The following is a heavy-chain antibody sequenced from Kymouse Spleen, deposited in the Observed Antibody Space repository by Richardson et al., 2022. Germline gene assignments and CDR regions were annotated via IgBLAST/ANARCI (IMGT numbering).Heavy chain of an antibody. CDR2: IWYDGSNK. V-gene: IGHV3-33*01. J-gene: IGHJ4*02. Sequence: QVQLVESGGGVVQPGRSLRLSCAASGFTFSSYGMHWVRQAPGKGLEWVAVIWYDGSNKYYADSVKGRFTISRDNSKNTLYLQMNSLRAEDTAVYYCARGELRYFDWLL*RGLLGPGNPGHRLL. CDR3: ARGELRYFDWLL*RGL. D-gene: IGHD3-9*01. CDR1: GFTFSSYG.